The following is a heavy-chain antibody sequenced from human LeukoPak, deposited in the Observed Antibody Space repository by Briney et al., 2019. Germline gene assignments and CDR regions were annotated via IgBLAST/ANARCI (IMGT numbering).Heavy chain of an antibody. CDR1: GGSISSNY. CDR2: IYTSGST. V-gene: IGHV4-4*07. D-gene: IGHD2-2*02. Sequence: SETLSLTCTVSGGSISSNYWSWIRQPAGTGLEWIGRIYTSGSTNYNPSLKSRVTMSVDTSKNQFSLKLSSVTAADTAVYYCARDPYCSSSSCYTNWFDPWGQGTLVTVSS. J-gene: IGHJ5*02. CDR3: ARDPYCSSSSCYTNWFDP.